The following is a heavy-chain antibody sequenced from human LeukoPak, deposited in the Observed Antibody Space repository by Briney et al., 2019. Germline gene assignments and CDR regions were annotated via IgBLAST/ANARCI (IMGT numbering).Heavy chain of an antibody. V-gene: IGHV3-NL1*01. J-gene: IGHJ6*02. D-gene: IGHD3-22*01. Sequence: GGSLRLSCAVSGFTFSSSWMHWVRQAPGKGLEWVSTISGTGSSTYYADSAKGRFTISRDNSKNTLYLQMNSLRAEVTAVYYCAREMVTMIVVVRTSYGMDVWGQGTTVTVSS. CDR2: ISGTGSST. CDR1: GFTFSSSW. CDR3: AREMVTMIVVVRTSYGMDV.